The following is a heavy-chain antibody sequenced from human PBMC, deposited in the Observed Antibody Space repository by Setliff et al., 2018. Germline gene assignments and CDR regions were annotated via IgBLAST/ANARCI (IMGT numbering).Heavy chain of an antibody. Sequence: KASETLSLTCAVSGASIRNNYYWGWIRQSPGTGLEWIGSIFYNGMAYYNPSLKSRLVISIDTSKNHFSLSLTSVTAADTAFYYCGRRPRVTPRTIDVWGQGALVTVSS. V-gene: IGHV4-39*07. CDR3: GRRPRVTPRTIDV. CDR1: GASIRNNYY. D-gene: IGHD2-21*02. J-gene: IGHJ4*02. CDR2: IFYNGMA.